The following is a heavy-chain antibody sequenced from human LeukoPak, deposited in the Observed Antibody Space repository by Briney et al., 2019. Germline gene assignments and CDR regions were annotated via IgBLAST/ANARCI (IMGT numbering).Heavy chain of an antibody. CDR3: ARGGYSNYANYYYYYYMDV. V-gene: IGHV4-34*01. CDR2: INHSGST. Sequence: SQTLSLTCALYGGSFSGFYWRWIRQPPGKGLEWIGEINHSGSTSFNPSLKSRVTISVDTSKNQFSLKLSSVTAADTAVYYCARGGYSNYANYYYYYYMDVWGKGTTVTVSS. D-gene: IGHD4-11*01. J-gene: IGHJ6*03. CDR1: GGSFSGFY.